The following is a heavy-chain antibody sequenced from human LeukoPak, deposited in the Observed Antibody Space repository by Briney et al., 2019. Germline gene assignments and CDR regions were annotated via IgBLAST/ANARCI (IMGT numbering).Heavy chain of an antibody. V-gene: IGHV3-21*01. J-gene: IGHJ4*02. Sequence: PGGSLRLSCAASGFTFSSYSMNWVRQAPGKGLEWVSSISSSSSYIYYADSVKGRFTISRDNAKNSLYLQMNSLRAEDTAVYYCARDDQRGGVTAQTNEVFDYWAQGTLVTSPS. CDR2: ISSSSSYI. D-gene: IGHD2-21*02. CDR3: ARDDQRGGVTAQTNEVFDY. CDR1: GFTFSSYS.